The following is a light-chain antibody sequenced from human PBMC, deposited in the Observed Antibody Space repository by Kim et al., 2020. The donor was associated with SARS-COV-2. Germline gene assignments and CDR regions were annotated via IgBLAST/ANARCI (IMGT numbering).Light chain of an antibody. CDR3: QTWGTGIRV. CDR1: SGHRNYA. J-gene: IGLJ2*01. Sequence: SVSITCTLCSGHRNYAIDWHQQQPQKGPRYLMNLNSDGSHTKGDGIPDRFSGSSSGAERYLTISSLQSEDEADYYCQTWGTGIRVFGGGTQLTV. CDR2: LNSDGSH. V-gene: IGLV4-69*01.